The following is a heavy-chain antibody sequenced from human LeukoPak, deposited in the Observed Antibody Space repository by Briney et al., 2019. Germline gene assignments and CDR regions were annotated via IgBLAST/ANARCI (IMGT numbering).Heavy chain of an antibody. CDR1: GFTFSSYE. D-gene: IGHD6-13*01. CDR3: ARDSLQYSSSWYDSSFDY. CDR2: ISSSGSTI. Sequence: GGSLRLSCAASGFTFSSYEMNWVRQAPGQGLEWVSYISSSGSTIYYADSVKGRFTISRDNAKNSLYLQMNSLRAEDTAVYYCARDSLQYSSSWYDSSFDYWGQGTLVTVSS. J-gene: IGHJ4*02. V-gene: IGHV3-48*03.